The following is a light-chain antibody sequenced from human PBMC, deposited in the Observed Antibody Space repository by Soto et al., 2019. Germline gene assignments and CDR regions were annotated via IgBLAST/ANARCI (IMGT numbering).Light chain of an antibody. J-gene: IGLJ1*01. CDR2: EVS. CDR1: SSDVGGYNY. Sequence: QSALTQPASVSGSPGQSITISCTGTSSDVGGYNYVSWYQQHPGKAPKLMIYEVSNRHSGVSNRFSGSKSGNTASLTISGLQAEDEADYYCSSYTSSSPHVFGTGTKVTVL. CDR3: SSYTSSSPHV. V-gene: IGLV2-14*01.